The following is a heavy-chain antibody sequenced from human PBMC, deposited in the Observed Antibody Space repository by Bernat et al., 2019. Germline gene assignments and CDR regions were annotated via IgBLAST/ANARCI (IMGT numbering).Heavy chain of an antibody. CDR3: AKDIRSAMGVRFREFTFDY. CDR2: ISGDGGST. Sequence: EVQLVESGGGVVQPGGSLRLSCAASGFTFDDYAMHWVRQAPGKGLEWVSLISGDGGSTYYADSVKGRFTISRDNSKNPLYLQMNSLRTEDTALYYCAKDIRSAMGVRFREFTFDYWGQGTLVTVSS. J-gene: IGHJ4*02. D-gene: IGHD3-10*01. CDR1: GFTFDDYA. V-gene: IGHV3-43*02.